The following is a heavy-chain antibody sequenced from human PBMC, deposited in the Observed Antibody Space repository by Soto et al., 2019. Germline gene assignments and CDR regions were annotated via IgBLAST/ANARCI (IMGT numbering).Heavy chain of an antibody. V-gene: IGHV5-51*01. D-gene: IGHD5-12*01. CDR2: IYPGDSDT. J-gene: IGHJ6*03. Sequence: PGESLKISCKGSGYSFTSYWIGWVRQMPGKGLEWMGIIYPGDSDTRYSPSFQGQVTISADKSISTAYLQWSSLKASDTAMYYCARHIKVATINQYYYYMDVWGKGTTVTVSS. CDR1: GYSFTSYW. CDR3: ARHIKVATINQYYYYMDV.